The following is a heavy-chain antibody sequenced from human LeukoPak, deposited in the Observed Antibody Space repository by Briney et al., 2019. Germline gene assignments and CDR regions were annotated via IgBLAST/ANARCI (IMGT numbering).Heavy chain of an antibody. D-gene: IGHD4-17*01. J-gene: IGHJ4*02. CDR2: IYRGRT. CDR1: GDSISSDAYY. Sequence: SETLSLTCTVSGDSISSDAYYWNWIRQAPGKGPEWIGNIYRGRTRFNPSLTSRVTISLDMSKTHVSLNLTSVTAADTAIYYCAREGEYGDSYYWGQGTLVIVSA. V-gene: IGHV4-30-2*01. CDR3: AREGEYGDSYY.